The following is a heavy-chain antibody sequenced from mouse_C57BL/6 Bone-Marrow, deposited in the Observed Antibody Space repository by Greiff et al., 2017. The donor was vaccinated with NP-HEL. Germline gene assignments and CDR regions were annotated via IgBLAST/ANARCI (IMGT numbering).Heavy chain of an antibody. CDR3: ASPIYYGYDEGFWDFEV. D-gene: IGHD2-2*01. CDR1: GYTFTSYT. V-gene: IGHV1-4*01. CDR2: INPSSGYT. J-gene: IGHJ1*03. Sequence: QVQLQQSGAELARPGASVKMSCKASGYTFTSYTMHWVKQRPGQGLEWIGYINPSSGYTKYNQKFKDKATLTADKSSSTAYMQLSGLTSEDSAFYYCASPIYYGYDEGFWDFEVWGTGTTVTVSS.